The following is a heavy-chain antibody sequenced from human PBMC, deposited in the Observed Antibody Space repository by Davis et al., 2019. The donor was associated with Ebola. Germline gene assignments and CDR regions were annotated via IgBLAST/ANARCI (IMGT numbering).Heavy chain of an antibody. CDR1: GFTFSNYD. CDR3: AKELEALVGLDH. CDR2: IRKDGSIE. V-gene: IGHV3-30*02. D-gene: IGHD3-3*01. J-gene: IGHJ4*02. Sequence: PGGLLRSPFSASGFTFSNYDMQRVRQAPGKGLEWVAAIRKDGSIEYYVKSMKGRFTISRDNSKNTLYLQMNSLSAEDTGVYYCAKELEALVGLDHWGQGTLVTVSS.